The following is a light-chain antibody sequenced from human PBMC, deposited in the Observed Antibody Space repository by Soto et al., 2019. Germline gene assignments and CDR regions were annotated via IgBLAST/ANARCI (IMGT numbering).Light chain of an antibody. CDR1: QSVSATY. CDR3: QQYGSSPRA. CDR2: GSS. Sequence: ELVLTQSPGTLSLSPGARATLSCRASQSVSATYIAWYQQKSGQAPRLLLYGSSSRATGVADRFSGSGSGTAGTITIDRLEPEDGATYYGQQYGSSPRAFGQGTKVDIK. V-gene: IGKV3-20*01. J-gene: IGKJ1*01.